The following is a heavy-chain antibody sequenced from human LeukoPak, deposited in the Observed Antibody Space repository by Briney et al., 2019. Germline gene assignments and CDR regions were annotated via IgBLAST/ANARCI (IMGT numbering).Heavy chain of an antibody. Sequence: GASVKVSCKASGYRFTSYGISWVRQAPGQGLEWMGWISAYNGNTNYAQKLQGRVTMTTDTSTSTAYMELRSLRSDDTAVYYCARLPSGYDYCTNGLCSDYWGQGTLVTVSS. D-gene: IGHD2-8*01. CDR3: ARLPSGYDYCTNGLCSDY. CDR2: ISAYNGNT. V-gene: IGHV1-18*01. J-gene: IGHJ4*02. CDR1: GYRFTSYG.